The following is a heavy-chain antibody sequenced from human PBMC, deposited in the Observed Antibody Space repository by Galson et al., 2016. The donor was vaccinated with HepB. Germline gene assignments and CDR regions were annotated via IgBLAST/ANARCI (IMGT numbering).Heavy chain of an antibody. CDR2: INPNSGGT. D-gene: IGHD2-2*01. V-gene: IGHV1-2*02. J-gene: IGHJ6*04. CDR3: ARRGGYCSATSCFGSYGMDV. CDR1: GHTFTGYY. Sequence: SVKVSCKAFGHTFTGYYIHWVRQAPGQGLEWMGWINPNSGGTNFAPNFQGRVVMTTDTTSSTAYMELSSLRSDDTAEYYCARRGGYCSATSCFGSYGMDVWGRGTTVTVSS.